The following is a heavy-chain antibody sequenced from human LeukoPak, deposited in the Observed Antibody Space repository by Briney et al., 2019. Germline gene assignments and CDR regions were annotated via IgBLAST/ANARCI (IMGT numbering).Heavy chain of an antibody. V-gene: IGHV3-48*02. CDR3: ARVIRRFGEFSSDY. CDR2: ISSRSSSI. J-gene: IGHJ4*02. CDR1: GFTFSNYS. Sequence: PGGSLRLSCVVSGFTFSNYSMNWVRQAPGKGLEWVSYISSRSSSIYYLDSVKGRFTISRDNAKNSLYLQMNSLRDEGAAVYYCARVIRRFGEFSSDYWGQGTLVTVSS. D-gene: IGHD3-10*01.